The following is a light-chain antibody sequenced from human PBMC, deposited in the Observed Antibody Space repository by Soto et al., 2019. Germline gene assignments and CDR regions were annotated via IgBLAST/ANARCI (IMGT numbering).Light chain of an antibody. V-gene: IGLV2-8*01. J-gene: IGLJ3*02. Sequence: QSALTQPPSASGSPGQSVTISCTGSNTDVGGYNYVTWYQQYPGKAPKVIIYEVTKQPAGVPARFSGSRSGNTASLTVSGLQAEDEADYYCSSYAGSNVWVFGGGTKLTVL. CDR3: SSYAGSNVWV. CDR1: NTDVGGYNY. CDR2: EVT.